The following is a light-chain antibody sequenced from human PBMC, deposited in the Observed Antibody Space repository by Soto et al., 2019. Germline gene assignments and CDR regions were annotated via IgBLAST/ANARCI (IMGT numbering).Light chain of an antibody. CDR1: QSVSSK. J-gene: IGKJ1*01. CDR2: GAS. Sequence: VLPQSPGTLSVSPGERATLSCRASQSVSSKLAWYQQKPGQAPRLLFYGASTGATGIPARFSGSGSETEFTLSISSLQSEDFAVYYCQQYNNWPGTFGQGTKVDIK. CDR3: QQYNNWPGT. V-gene: IGKV3-15*01.